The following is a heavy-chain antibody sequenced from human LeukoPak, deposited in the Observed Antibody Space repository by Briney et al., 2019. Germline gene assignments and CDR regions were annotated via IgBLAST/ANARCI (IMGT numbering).Heavy chain of an antibody. Sequence: SVKVSCKASGGTFSSYAISWVRQAPGQGPEWMGGIIPIFGTANYAQKFQGRVTITADESTSTAYMELSSLRSEDTAVYYCARGPGRRYFDWLFPRLDYWGQGTLVTVSS. CDR2: IIPIFGTA. CDR3: ARGPGRRYFDWLFPRLDY. D-gene: IGHD3-9*01. J-gene: IGHJ4*02. CDR1: GGTFSSYA. V-gene: IGHV1-69*13.